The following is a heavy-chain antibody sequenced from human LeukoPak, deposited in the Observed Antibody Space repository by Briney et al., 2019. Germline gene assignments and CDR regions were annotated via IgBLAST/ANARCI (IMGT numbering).Heavy chain of an antibody. CDR2: IYYSGST. CDR1: GGSISSYY. V-gene: IGHV4-59*01. D-gene: IGHD1-26*01. Sequence: SETLSLTCTVSGGSISSYYWSWIRQPPGKGLEWIGYIYYSGSTNYNSSLKSRVTISVDTSKNQFSLKLSSVTAADTAVYYCARRPGGSYYEKPFDYWGQGTLVTVSS. J-gene: IGHJ4*02. CDR3: ARRPGGSYYEKPFDY.